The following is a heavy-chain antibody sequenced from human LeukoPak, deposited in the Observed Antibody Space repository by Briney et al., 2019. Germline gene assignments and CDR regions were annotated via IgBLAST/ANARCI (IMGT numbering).Heavy chain of an antibody. V-gene: IGHV5-51*01. Sequence: GESLKISCKGSGYSFTTYWIGWVRQMPGKGLQWMGIIYPGDSDTRYSPSFQGQVTISADRSISTAYLQWSSLKASDTAMYYCARLRDAYNSYQYMDVWGKGTTVSVSS. CDR1: GYSFTTYW. J-gene: IGHJ6*03. D-gene: IGHD5-24*01. CDR3: ARLRDAYNSYQYMDV. CDR2: IYPGDSDT.